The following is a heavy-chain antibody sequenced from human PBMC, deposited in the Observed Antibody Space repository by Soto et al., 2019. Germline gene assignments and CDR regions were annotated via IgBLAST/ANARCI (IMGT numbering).Heavy chain of an antibody. J-gene: IGHJ4*02. Sequence: PGGSLRLSCAASGFTFSSYAMSWVRQAPGKGLEWVSAISGSGGSTYYADSVKGRFTISRDNSKNTLYLQMNSLRAEDTAVYYCAKAPAGLTVTTLDYWGQGTLVTVSS. CDR1: GFTFSSYA. CDR2: ISGSGGST. V-gene: IGHV3-23*01. CDR3: AKAPAGLTVTTLDY. D-gene: IGHD4-17*01.